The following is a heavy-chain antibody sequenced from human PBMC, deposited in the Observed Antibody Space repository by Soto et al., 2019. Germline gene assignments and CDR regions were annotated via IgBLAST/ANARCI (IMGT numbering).Heavy chain of an antibody. CDR3: AKDVSTTPDYYFDY. CDR2: ISYDGNNK. V-gene: IGHV3-30*18. D-gene: IGHD1-1*01. J-gene: IGHJ4*02. Sequence: PGGSLRLSCAASGFSFSRNAMHWVRQAPGKGLEWVAVISYDGNNKYHADSVKGRFTISRDNSKNTLYLQMNSLRGEDTAVYYCAKDVSTTPDYYFDYWGQGTLVTVSS. CDR1: GFSFSRNA.